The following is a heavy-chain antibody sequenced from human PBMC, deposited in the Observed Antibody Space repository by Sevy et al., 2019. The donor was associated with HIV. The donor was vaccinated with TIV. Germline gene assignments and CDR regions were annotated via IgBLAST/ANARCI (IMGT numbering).Heavy chain of an antibody. D-gene: IGHD3-16*01. Sequence: GGSLRLSCAASGFTFSSYGMHWVRQAPGKGLERVVVISYDGSNKYYADSVKGRFTISRDNSKNTLYLQMNSLRAEDTAVYYCAKDRGLDYYGMDVWGQGTTVTVSS. CDR3: AKDRGLDYYGMDV. V-gene: IGHV3-30*18. CDR1: GFTFSSYG. CDR2: ISYDGSNK. J-gene: IGHJ6*02.